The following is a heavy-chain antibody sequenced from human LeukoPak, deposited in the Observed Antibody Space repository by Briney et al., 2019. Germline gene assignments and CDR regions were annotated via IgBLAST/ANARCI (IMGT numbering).Heavy chain of an antibody. CDR1: GFTFRDFY. J-gene: IGHJ4*02. Sequence: GGSLRLSCAASGFTFRDFYMSWIRQAPGKGLEWVSYIGNSTDIEYADSVKGRFTISRDNAKNSLFLQMNSLRAEDTAVYYCARGGATSDYWGQGTLVTVSS. V-gene: IGHV3-11*05. CDR3: ARGGATSDY. D-gene: IGHD1-26*01. CDR2: IGNSTDI.